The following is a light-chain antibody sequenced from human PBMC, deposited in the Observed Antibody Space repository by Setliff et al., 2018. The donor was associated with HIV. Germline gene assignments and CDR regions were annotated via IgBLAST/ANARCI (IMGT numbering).Light chain of an antibody. CDR1: KSNVASNS. CDR2: KND. CDR3: SGWDDRLSGVL. Sequence: QSVLTQPPSVSGTPGQTVTISCSGSKSNVASNSVHWYQHFPGAAPKLLIFKNDQRPSGVSDRFSGSKSGTSASLAIGGLQPEDEADYYCSGWDDRLSGVLFGGGTKVTVL. J-gene: IGLJ3*02. V-gene: IGLV1-47*01.